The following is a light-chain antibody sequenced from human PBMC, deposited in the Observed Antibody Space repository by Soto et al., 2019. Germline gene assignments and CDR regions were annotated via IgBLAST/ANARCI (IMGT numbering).Light chain of an antibody. Sequence: QSVLTQPASVSGSPGQSITISCTGTSSDVGGYNYVSWYQQHPGKAPKLMIYEVSNRPSGVSNRFSGSKSGNTASLTISGLQAEDEAEYYCSSYTSSSTPLVFGGGTKVTVL. CDR2: EVS. V-gene: IGLV2-14*01. CDR1: SSDVGGYNY. J-gene: IGLJ3*02. CDR3: SSYTSSSTPLV.